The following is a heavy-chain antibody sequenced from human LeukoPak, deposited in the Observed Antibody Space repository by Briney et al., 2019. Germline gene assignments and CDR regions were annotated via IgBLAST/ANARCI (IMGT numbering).Heavy chain of an antibody. Sequence: GGSLKLSCAASGFTFSGSDRHWVRQASGKGLEWVGRIRSETYTYATAYGASVKGRFTISRDDSKNTAYLQMNSLKTEDTAVYYCTRAYYDTSGDYHYGDSWGQGTLVTVSS. J-gene: IGHJ4*02. CDR3: TRAYYDTSGDYHYGDS. CDR1: GFTFSGSD. D-gene: IGHD3-22*01. CDR2: IRSETYTYAT. V-gene: IGHV3-73*01.